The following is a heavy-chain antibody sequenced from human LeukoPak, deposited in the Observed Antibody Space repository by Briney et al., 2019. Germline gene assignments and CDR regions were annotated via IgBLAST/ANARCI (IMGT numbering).Heavy chain of an antibody. CDR3: ARLYSSRMFDY. J-gene: IGHJ4*02. CDR1: GFTFSSYA. CDR2: ISYDGSNK. Sequence: GRSLRLSCAASGFTFSSYAMHWVRQAPGKGLEWVAVISYDGSNKYYADSVKGRFTISRDNSKNTLYLQMNSLRAEDTAVYYCARLYSSRMFDYWGQGTLVTVSS. D-gene: IGHD6-13*01. V-gene: IGHV3-30-3*01.